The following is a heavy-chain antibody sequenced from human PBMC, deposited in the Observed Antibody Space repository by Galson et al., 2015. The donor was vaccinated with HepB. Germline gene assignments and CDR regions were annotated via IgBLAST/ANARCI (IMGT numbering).Heavy chain of an antibody. V-gene: IGHV3-23*01. CDR2: ISGTGGAA. J-gene: IGHJ4*02. CDR1: GSTFRNFA. Sequence: SLRLSCAASGSTFRNFAVTWVRQAPGKGLEWVSTISGTGGAAYYADSVKGRFTISRDNSKNTLYLQMHSLRAEDTAIFYCAKEETSGYGSQYYFAYWGQGSLVTVSS. D-gene: IGHD5-12*01. CDR3: AKEETSGYGSQYYFAY.